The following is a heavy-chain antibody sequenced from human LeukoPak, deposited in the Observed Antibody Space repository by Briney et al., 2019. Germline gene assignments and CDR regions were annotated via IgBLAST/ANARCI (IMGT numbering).Heavy chain of an antibody. CDR1: GYTFTSYD. CDR3: ARTGYCSGGSCYHAFDI. Sequence: ASVKVSCKASGYTFTSYDINWVRQATGQGLEWMGWMNPNSGNTGYAQKFQGRVTITRNTSISTAYMELSSLRSEDTAVYYCARTGYCSGGSCYHAFDIWGQGTMVTVSS. J-gene: IGHJ3*02. V-gene: IGHV1-8*03. CDR2: MNPNSGNT. D-gene: IGHD2-15*01.